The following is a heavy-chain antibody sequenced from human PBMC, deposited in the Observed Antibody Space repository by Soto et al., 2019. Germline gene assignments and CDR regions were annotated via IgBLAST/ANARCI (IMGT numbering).Heavy chain of an antibody. D-gene: IGHD2-15*01. CDR1: GYTVTSYG. CDR2: ISAYNGNT. J-gene: IGHJ6*02. CDR3: ARETWWPLPYYYYGMDV. V-gene: IGHV1-18*01. Sequence: QVPLVQSGAEVKKPGASVKVSCKASGYTVTSYGISWVRQAPGQGLEWMGWISAYNGNTNYAQKLQGRVTMTTDTSTSTAYMELRSLSSDDTAVYYCARETWWPLPYYYYGMDVWGQGTTVTVSS.